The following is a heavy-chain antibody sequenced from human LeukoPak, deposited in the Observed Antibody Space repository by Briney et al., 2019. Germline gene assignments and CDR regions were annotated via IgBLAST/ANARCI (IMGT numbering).Heavy chain of an antibody. CDR3: ARETSQKGAHYMDV. V-gene: IGHV4-59*01. Sequence: SETLSLTCTVSGGSISSYYWSWIRQPPGKGLEYIGYTYYSGYTNYNPSLKSRVTISVDTSKNQFSLKLSSVTAADTAVYYCARETSQKGAHYMDVWGKGTTVTISS. D-gene: IGHD3-16*01. J-gene: IGHJ6*03. CDR1: GGSISSYY. CDR2: TYYSGYT.